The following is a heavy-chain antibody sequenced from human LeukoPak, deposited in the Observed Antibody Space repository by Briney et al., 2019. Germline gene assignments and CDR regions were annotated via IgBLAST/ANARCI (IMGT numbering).Heavy chain of an antibody. Sequence: SQTLSLTCAVSGGSISSGGYSWSWIPQPPGKGLEWIGYIYHSGSTYYNPSLKSRVTISVDRSKNQFSLKLSSVTAADTAVYYCARRYCSSTSYYGLDPWGQGTLVTVSS. CDR2: IYHSGST. D-gene: IGHD2-2*01. CDR1: GGSISSGGYS. V-gene: IGHV4-30-2*01. J-gene: IGHJ5*02. CDR3: ARRYCSSTSYYGLDP.